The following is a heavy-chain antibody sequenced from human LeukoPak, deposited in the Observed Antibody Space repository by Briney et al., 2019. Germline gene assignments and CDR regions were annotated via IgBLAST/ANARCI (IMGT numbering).Heavy chain of an antibody. Sequence: SETLSLTCTVSGYSISSGYYWGWIRQPPGKGLEWIGSIYHSGSTYYNPSLKSRVTISVDTSKNQFSLKLSSVTAADTAVYYCARVAYYYDSSGYYPVLFDYWGQGTLVTVSS. CDR3: ARVAYYYDSSGYYPVLFDY. V-gene: IGHV4-38-2*02. J-gene: IGHJ4*02. CDR1: GYSISSGYY. CDR2: IYHSGST. D-gene: IGHD3-22*01.